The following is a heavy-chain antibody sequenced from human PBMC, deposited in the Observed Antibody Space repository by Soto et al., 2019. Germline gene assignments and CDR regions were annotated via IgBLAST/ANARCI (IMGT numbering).Heavy chain of an antibody. CDR3: ARHGYSYGGGYFDY. D-gene: IGHD5-18*01. CDR2: IYSGGSA. Sequence: EVPLVESGGGLVQPGGSLRLSCAASGFTVSSNYMSWVRQAPGKGLEWVSGIYSGGSAYYADSVKSRFTTSRDNSKSTLYLQMNSLRAEDTAVYYCARHGYSYGGGYFDYWGQGTLVTVSS. J-gene: IGHJ4*02. CDR1: GFTVSSNY. V-gene: IGHV3-66*04.